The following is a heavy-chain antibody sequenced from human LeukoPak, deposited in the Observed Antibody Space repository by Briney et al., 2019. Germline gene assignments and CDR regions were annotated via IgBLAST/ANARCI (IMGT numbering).Heavy chain of an antibody. Sequence: SQTLSLTCTVAGGSISTGDYYWSWIRQPPGKGLEWIGSIFYSGSTNYNPSLKSRVIISVDTSNNQFSLKLSSVTTADTAVYYCAREDYSGGNNWFDFWGQGTLVTVSS. D-gene: IGHD4-11*01. CDR2: IFYSGST. CDR3: AREDYSGGNNWFDF. CDR1: GGSISTGDYY. J-gene: IGHJ5*01. V-gene: IGHV4-61*08.